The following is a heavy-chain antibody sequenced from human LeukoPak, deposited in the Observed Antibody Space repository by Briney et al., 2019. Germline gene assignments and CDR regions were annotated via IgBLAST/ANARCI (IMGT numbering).Heavy chain of an antibody. J-gene: IGHJ4*02. CDR3: ARSVAVAGNDY. CDR1: GFTVSSNY. V-gene: IGHV3-66*01. CDR2: IYSGGST. Sequence: GGSLRLSCAASGFTVSSNYMSWVRQAPGKGLEWVSVIYSGGSTYYADSVKSRFTISRDNSKNTLYLQMNSLRAEDTAVYYCARSVAVAGNDYWGQGTLVTVSS. D-gene: IGHD6-19*01.